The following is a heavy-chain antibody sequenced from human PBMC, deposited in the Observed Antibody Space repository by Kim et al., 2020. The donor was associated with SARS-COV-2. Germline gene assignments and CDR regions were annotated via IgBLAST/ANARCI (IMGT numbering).Heavy chain of an antibody. CDR2: IKQDGSEK. CDR1: GFTFSNYW. Sequence: GGSLRLSCAASGFTFSNYWMNWVRQAPGKGLEWVANIKQDGSEKYYVDSVKGRFTISRDNAKNSLYLQMNSLRAEDTAVYYCARTSQGSDYGLRWFDPWGQGTLVTVSS. D-gene: IGHD4-17*01. V-gene: IGHV3-7*03. J-gene: IGHJ5*02. CDR3: ARTSQGSDYGLRWFDP.